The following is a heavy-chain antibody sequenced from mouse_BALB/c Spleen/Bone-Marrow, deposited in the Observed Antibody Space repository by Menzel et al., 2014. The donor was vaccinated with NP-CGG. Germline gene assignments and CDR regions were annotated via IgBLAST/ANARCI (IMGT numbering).Heavy chain of an antibody. D-gene: IGHD1-1*01. J-gene: IGHJ3*01. CDR2: IDPYNGGT. Sequence: VQLQQSGPELVKPGASVKVSCKASGYAFTSYNMYWVKPSHGKSLEWIGHIDPYNGGTSYNQKFKGKATLTVGKSSSTAYMHLNSLTSEDSAVYYCAREDYGSGFAYWAKGLRSLSLQ. CDR1: GYAFTSYN. CDR3: AREDYGSGFAY. V-gene: IGHV1S135*01.